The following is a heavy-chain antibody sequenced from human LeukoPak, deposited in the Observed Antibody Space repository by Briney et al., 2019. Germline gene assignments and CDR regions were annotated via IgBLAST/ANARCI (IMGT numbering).Heavy chain of an antibody. CDR3: ATGGRFYYDL. V-gene: IGHV3-23*01. CDR1: GFTFSTYA. J-gene: IGHJ4*02. CDR2: ISGSGRNT. D-gene: IGHD2-15*01. Sequence: PGGSLRLSCVVSGFTFSTYAMSWVRQAPGKGLEWVAFISGSGRNTYYADSVKGRFTISKDLSQNRLYMQMNSLRAEDAAMYYCATGGRFYYDLWGQGTLVTVSS.